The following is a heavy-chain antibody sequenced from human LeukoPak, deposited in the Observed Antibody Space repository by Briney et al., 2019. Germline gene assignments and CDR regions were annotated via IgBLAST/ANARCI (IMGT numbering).Heavy chain of an antibody. J-gene: IGHJ5*02. D-gene: IGHD1-26*01. CDR1: GGSISSSSYY. V-gene: IGHV4-39*07. Sequence: KTSETLSLTCTVSGGSISSSSYYWGWIRQPPGKGLEWIGSIYYSGSTYYNPSLKSRVTISVDTSKNQFSLKLSSVTAADTAVYYCARGSWDWFDPWGQGTLVTVSS. CDR3: ARGSWDWFDP. CDR2: IYYSGST.